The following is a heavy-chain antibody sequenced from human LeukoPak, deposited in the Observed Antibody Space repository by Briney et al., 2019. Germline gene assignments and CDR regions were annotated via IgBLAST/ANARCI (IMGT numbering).Heavy chain of an antibody. V-gene: IGHV3-23*01. CDR2: ISGSGGNA. CDR3: AKGGTSSWYFVFDY. J-gene: IGHJ4*02. Sequence: PGGSLRLSCAASGFTFRSYVMTWVRQAPGKGLEWVSVISGSGGNAYYADSVKGRFTISRDNFKNTLYLQMNSLTAEDTAIYYCAKGGTSSWYFVFDYWGQGVLVTVSS. D-gene: IGHD6-13*01. CDR1: GFTFRSYV.